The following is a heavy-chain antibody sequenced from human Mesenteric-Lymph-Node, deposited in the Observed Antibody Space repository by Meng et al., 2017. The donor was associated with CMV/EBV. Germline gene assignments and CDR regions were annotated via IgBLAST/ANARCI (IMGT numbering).Heavy chain of an antibody. J-gene: IGHJ4*02. V-gene: IGHV1-2*02. CDR3: ARGRVPTITPYFDY. Sequence: SGDTFTDYYIHWVRQAPGQGLEWMGWINPNTGDTNYAQKFQGRVTMTRDMSINTVYMELSSLRSEDTAVYYCARGRVPTITPYFDYWGQGTLVTVSS. CDR1: GDTFTDYY. D-gene: IGHD5-24*01. CDR2: INPNTGDT.